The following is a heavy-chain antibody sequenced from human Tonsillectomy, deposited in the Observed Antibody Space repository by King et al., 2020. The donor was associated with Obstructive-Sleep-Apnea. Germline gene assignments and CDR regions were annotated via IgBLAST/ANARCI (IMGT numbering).Heavy chain of an antibody. CDR2: ISYDGSNK. CDR3: AKGGYYYDSSGYPTEY. Sequence: VQLVESGGGVVQPGRSLRLSCAASGFTFSSYAMHWVRQAPGKGLEWVAVISYDGSNKYSAYSVKGRFTISRDNSKNTLYLQMNSLRAEDTAVYYCAKGGYYYDSSGYPTEYWGQGTLVTVSS. D-gene: IGHD3-22*01. J-gene: IGHJ4*02. CDR1: GFTFSSYA. V-gene: IGHV3-30-3*01.